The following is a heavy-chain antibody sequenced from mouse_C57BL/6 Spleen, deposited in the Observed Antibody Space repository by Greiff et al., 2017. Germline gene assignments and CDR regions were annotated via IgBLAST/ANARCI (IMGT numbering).Heavy chain of an antibody. CDR1: GFTFSDYG. V-gene: IGHV5-17*01. Sequence: EVMLVESGGGLVKPGGSLKLSCAASGFTFSDYGMHWVRQAPEKGLEWVAYISSGSSTIYYADTVKGRFTISRDNAKNTLFLQMTSLRSEDTAMYYCARPPYGNYDYFDYWGQGTTLTVSS. CDR3: ARPPYGNYDYFDY. CDR2: ISSGSSTI. J-gene: IGHJ2*01. D-gene: IGHD2-1*01.